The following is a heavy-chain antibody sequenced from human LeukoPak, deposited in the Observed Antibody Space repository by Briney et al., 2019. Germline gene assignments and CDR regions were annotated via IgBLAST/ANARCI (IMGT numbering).Heavy chain of an antibody. V-gene: IGHV3-43*01. Sequence: SGGSLRLPCAASGFIFEDYTMHWVRQAPGKTLEWVSLISWDGTTYYADSVKGRFTISRDNSKDSLSLQVDTLRSEDTAFYYCVKDLSYESSGSFFDFWGQGTLVTVS. CDR1: GFIFEDYT. J-gene: IGHJ4*02. CDR3: VKDLSYESSGSFFDF. CDR2: ISWDGTT. D-gene: IGHD3-22*01.